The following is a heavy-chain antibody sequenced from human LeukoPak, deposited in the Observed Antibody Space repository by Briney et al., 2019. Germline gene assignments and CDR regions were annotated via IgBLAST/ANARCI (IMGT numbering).Heavy chain of an antibody. V-gene: IGHV1-69*13. D-gene: IGHD5-12*01. CDR3: SRNIVAHDYDYFDY. CDR1: GGTFSSYA. J-gene: IGHJ4*02. Sequence: SVKVSCKASGGTFSSYAISWVRQAPGQGLEWMGGIIPIFGTANYAQKFQGRVTITADESTSTAYMELSSLRSEDTAVYYCSRNIVAHDYDYFDYWGQGTLVTVSS. CDR2: IIPIFGTA.